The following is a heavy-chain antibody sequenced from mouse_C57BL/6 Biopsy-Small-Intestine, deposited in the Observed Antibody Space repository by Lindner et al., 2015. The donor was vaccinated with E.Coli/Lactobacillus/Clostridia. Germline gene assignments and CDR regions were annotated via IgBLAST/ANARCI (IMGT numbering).Heavy chain of an antibody. CDR2: IDPENGDT. J-gene: IGHJ1*03. CDR1: GFNIKDDY. CDR3: TTGSVVPYWYFDV. D-gene: IGHD1-1*01. Sequence: VQLQEVWGVSVVRPGASVKLSCTASGFNIKDDYMHWVKQRPEQGLEWIGWIDPENGDTEYASKFQGKATITADTSSNTAYLQLSSLTSEDTAVYYCTTGSVVPYWYFDVWGTGTTVTVSS. V-gene: IGHV14-4*01.